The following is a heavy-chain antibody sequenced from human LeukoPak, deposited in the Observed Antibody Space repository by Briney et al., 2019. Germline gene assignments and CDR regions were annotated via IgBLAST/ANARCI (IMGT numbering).Heavy chain of an antibody. D-gene: IGHD2-2*01. J-gene: IGHJ5*02. CDR3: ARDRPFIVVVPAYNWFDP. CDR2: ISAYNGNT. Sequence: ASVKVSCKASGYTFTSYGISWVRQAPGQGLEWMGWISAYNGNTNYAQKLQGRVTMITDTSTSTAYMELRSLRSDDTAVYYCARDRPFIVVVPAYNWFDPWGQGTLVTVSS. V-gene: IGHV1-18*01. CDR1: GYTFTSYG.